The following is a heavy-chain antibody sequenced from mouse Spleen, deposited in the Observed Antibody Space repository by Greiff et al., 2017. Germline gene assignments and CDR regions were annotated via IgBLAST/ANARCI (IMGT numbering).Heavy chain of an antibody. V-gene: IGHV1-78*01. Sequence: VQLKESDAELVKPGASVKISCKVSGYTFTDHTIHWMKQRPEQGLEWIGYIYPRDGSNKYNEKFKGKATLTADKSSSTAYMQLNSLTSEDSAVYFCARSENYYDGSYWFAYWGQGTLVPVSA. CDR2: IYPRDGSN. D-gene: IGHD1-1*01. J-gene: IGHJ3*01. CDR3: ARSENYYDGSYWFAY. CDR1: GYTFTDHT.